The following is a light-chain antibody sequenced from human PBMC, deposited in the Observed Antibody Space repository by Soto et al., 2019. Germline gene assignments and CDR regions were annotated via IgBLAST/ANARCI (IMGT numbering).Light chain of an antibody. CDR2: GAS. CDR3: QQYGSSPLVT. V-gene: IGKV3-20*01. J-gene: IGKJ5*01. Sequence: EIVLTQSPGTLSLSPGERASLSCRASQSVSSSYLAWYQQKPGQAPRLLIYGASSRATGTPDGFSGSGSGTDFTLTISRLEPEDFAVYYCQQYGSSPLVTFGQGTRLEIK. CDR1: QSVSSSY.